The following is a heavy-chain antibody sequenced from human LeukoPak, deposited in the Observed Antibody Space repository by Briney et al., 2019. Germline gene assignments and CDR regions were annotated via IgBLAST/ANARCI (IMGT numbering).Heavy chain of an antibody. D-gene: IGHD6-19*01. CDR1: GYTFTSYA. CDR2: INAGNGNT. Sequence: GASVNVSCKASGYTFTSYAMHWVRQAPGQRLEWMGWINAGNGNTKYSQKFQGRVTITRDTSASTAYMELSSLRSEDTAVYYCARDPEGVSGWYDYWGQGTLVTVSS. CDR3: ARDPEGVSGWYDY. J-gene: IGHJ4*02. V-gene: IGHV1-3*01.